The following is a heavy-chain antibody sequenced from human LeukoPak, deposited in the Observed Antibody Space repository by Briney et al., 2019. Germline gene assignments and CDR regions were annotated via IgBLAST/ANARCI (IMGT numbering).Heavy chain of an antibody. CDR1: GFTFSTST. CDR2: ISSNGGST. Sequence: GGSLRLSCSSSGFTFSTSTMHWVRQAPGKGLEYVSAISSNGGSTYCADSVKGRFTISRDNSKNTMYLQMSSLRADDTALYYCVYRLSFDSWGQGTLATVSS. CDR3: VYRLSFDS. J-gene: IGHJ4*02. V-gene: IGHV3-64D*06. D-gene: IGHD4-11*01.